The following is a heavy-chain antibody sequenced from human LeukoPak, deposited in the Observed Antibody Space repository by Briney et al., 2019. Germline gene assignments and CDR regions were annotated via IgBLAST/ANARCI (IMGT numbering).Heavy chain of an antibody. CDR1: GFTFSSYW. V-gene: IGHV3-74*01. CDR3: AREDSSGWENWYFDL. D-gene: IGHD6-19*01. CDR2: INSDGSST. Sequence: GGSLRLSCAASGFTFSSYWMHWVRQAPGKGLVWVSRINSDGSSTSYADSVKGRFTISRDNAKNTLYLQMNSLRAEDTAVYCCAREDSSGWENWYFDLWGRGTLVTVSS. J-gene: IGHJ2*01.